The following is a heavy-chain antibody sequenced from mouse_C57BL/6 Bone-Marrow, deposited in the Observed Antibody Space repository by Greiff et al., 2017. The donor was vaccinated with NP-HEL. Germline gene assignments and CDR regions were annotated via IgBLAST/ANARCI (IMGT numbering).Heavy chain of an antibody. CDR3: ALIYPQV. V-gene: IGHV1-55*01. Sequence: QVQLQQSGAELVKPGASVKMSCKASGYTFTSYWITWVKQRPGQGLEWIGDIYPGSGSTNYNEKFKSKATLTVDTSSSTAYLQLSSLTSEDSAVYYCALIYPQVWGTGTTVTVSA. CDR2: IYPGSGST. D-gene: IGHD2-1*01. J-gene: IGHJ1*03. CDR1: GYTFTSYW.